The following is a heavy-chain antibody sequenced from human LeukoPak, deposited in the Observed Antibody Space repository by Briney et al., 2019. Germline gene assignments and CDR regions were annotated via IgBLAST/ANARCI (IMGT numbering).Heavy chain of an antibody. J-gene: IGHJ6*01. CDR3: ARGSEGYCSGGGCYYGMDV. V-gene: IGHV3-21*01. CDR2: ISSSSSYI. CDR1: GFTFSSYT. D-gene: IGHD2-15*01. Sequence: GGSLRLSCAASGFTFSSYTMNWVRQAPGKGREWVSYISSSSSYIYYADSVKGRFTISRDNAEISLYLQLNSLSAEDTAVYYCARGSEGYCSGGGCYYGMDVWGQGTTVTVSS.